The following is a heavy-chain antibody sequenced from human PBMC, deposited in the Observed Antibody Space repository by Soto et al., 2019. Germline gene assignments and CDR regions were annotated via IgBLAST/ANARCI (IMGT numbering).Heavy chain of an antibody. Sequence: TSATLPLTCTVSGGSIGSGGYYWSWIRQHPGKGLEWIGYIYYSGSTYYNPSLKSRVTISVDTSKNQFSLKLSSVTAADTAVYYCAREYYGSGSYGPWGQGTLVTVSS. CDR3: AREYYGSGSYGP. D-gene: IGHD3-10*01. V-gene: IGHV4-31*03. CDR2: IYYSGST. J-gene: IGHJ5*02. CDR1: GGSIGSGGYY.